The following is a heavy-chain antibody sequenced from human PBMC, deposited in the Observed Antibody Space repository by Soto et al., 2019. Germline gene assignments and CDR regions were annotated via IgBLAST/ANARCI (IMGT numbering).Heavy chain of an antibody. J-gene: IGHJ5*02. V-gene: IGHV5-51*01. CDR2: IYPGDSDT. CDR1: GYSFTSYW. D-gene: IGHD2-15*01. Sequence: PGESLKISCKGSGYSFTSYWIGWVRQMPGKGLEWMGIIYPGDSDTRYSPSFQGQVTISADKSISTAYLQWSSLKASDTAMYYCARGDCSGGSCYSSDYYYIWGTTIGWFDPWGQGTLVTVSA. CDR3: ARGDCSGGSCYSSDYYYIWGTTIGWFDP.